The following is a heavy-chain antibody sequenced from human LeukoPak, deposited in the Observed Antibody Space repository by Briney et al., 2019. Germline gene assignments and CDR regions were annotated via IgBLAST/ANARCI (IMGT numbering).Heavy chain of an antibody. D-gene: IGHD3-3*01. J-gene: IGHJ4*02. CDR2: ISSSSSYI. CDR1: GFTFSSYS. V-gene: IGHV3-21*01. Sequence: GGSLRLSCAASGFTFSSYSMNWVRQAPGKGLEWVSSISSSSSYIYYADSMKGRFTISRDNAKNSLYLQMNSLRAEDTAVYYCARGDYDFWSGYRNLDYWGQGTLVTVSS. CDR3: ARGDYDFWSGYRNLDY.